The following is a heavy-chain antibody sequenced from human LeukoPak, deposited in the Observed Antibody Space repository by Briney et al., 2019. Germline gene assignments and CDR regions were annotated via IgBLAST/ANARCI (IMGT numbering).Heavy chain of an antibody. J-gene: IGHJ4*02. CDR3: TRGSGG. Sequence: GGSLRLSCAASGFTFSSYTMNWVRQAPGKGLEWVSSITTTSSYIYYADSVKGRFTISRDNSKNTLYLQMNSLRAEDTAVYYCTRGSGGWGQGTLVTVSS. CDR1: GFTFSSYT. CDR2: ITTTSSYI. D-gene: IGHD3-16*01. V-gene: IGHV3-21*01.